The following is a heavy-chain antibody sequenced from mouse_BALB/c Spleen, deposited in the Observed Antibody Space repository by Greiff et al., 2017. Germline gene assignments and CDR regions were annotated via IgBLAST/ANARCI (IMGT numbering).Heavy chain of an antibody. CDR1: GYAFTNYL. D-gene: IGHD2-4*01. CDR2: INPGSGGT. CDR3: ARIYDYDVGDY. Sequence: VQLVESGAELVRPGTSVKVSCKASGYAFTNYLIEWVKQRPGQGLEWIGVINPGSGGTNYNEKFKGKATLTADKSSSTAYMQLSSLTSDDSAVYFCARIYDYDVGDYWGQGTTLTVSS. V-gene: IGHV1-54*01. J-gene: IGHJ2*01.